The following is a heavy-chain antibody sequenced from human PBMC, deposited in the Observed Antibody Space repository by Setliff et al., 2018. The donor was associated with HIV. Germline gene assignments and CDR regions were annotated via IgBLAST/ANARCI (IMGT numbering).Heavy chain of an antibody. D-gene: IGHD6-25*01. CDR2: SIPLFGTV. CDR3: ARGAPAINDY. CDR1: GATFSNSA. Sequence: ASVKVSCKASGATFSNSALTWVRQAPGQGLEWMGGSIPLFGTVKYAQKFQDRVTIGTDELMTTAYMELRGLRSDDTAVYYCARGAPAINDYWGQGTLVTVSS. V-gene: IGHV1-69*05. J-gene: IGHJ4*02.